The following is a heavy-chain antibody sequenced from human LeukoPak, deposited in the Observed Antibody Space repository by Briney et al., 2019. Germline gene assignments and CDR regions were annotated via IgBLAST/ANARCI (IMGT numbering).Heavy chain of an antibody. CDR3: ARGIPIFGVVNTYFDY. CDR1: GYSISSGYY. CDR2: IYHSGST. D-gene: IGHD3-3*01. J-gene: IGHJ4*02. Sequence: SETLSLTCTVSGYSISSGYYWGWIRQPPGKGLEWIGSIYHSGSTYYNPPLKSRVTISVDTSKNQFSLKLSSVTAADTAVYYCARGIPIFGVVNTYFDYWGQGTLVTVSS. V-gene: IGHV4-38-2*02.